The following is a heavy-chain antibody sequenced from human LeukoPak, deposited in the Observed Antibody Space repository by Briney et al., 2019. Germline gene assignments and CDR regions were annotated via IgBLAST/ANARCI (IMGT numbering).Heavy chain of an antibody. J-gene: IGHJ2*01. CDR3: ARVPPYYDFPRLRYWYFDL. V-gene: IGHV1-8*03. Sequence: ASVKVSCKASGYTFTSYDINWVRQATGQGLEWMGWMNPNSGNTGYAQKFQGRVTITRNTSISTAYMELSSLRSEDTAVYYCARVPPYYDFPRLRYWYFDLWAVAPWSLSPQ. CDR1: GYTFTSYD. CDR2: MNPNSGNT. D-gene: IGHD3-3*01.